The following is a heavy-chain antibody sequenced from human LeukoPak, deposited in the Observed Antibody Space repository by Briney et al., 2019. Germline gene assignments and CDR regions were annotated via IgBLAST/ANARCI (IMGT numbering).Heavy chain of an antibody. CDR1: GFTFSSYA. CDR2: ISGSGGST. CDR3: AKPGSGWYNTFDI. D-gene: IGHD6-19*01. V-gene: IGHV3-23*01. Sequence: GPLRLSCAASGFTFSSYAMSWVRQAPGKGLEWVSAISGSGGSTYYADSVKGRFTISRDNSKNSLYLQMNGLRAEDTAVYYCAKPGSGWYNTFDIWGQGTMVTVSS. J-gene: IGHJ3*02.